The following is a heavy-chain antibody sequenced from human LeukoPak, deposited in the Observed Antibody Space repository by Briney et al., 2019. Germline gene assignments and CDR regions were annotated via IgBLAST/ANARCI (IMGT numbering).Heavy chain of an antibody. CDR3: ARGAIFGVVMVDAFDI. Sequence: SETLSLTCTVSGGSISSYYWSWIRQPPGKGLEWIGYIYTSGSTNYNPSLKSRVTISVDTSKNQFSLKLSSVTAANTAVYYCARGAIFGVVMVDAFDIWGQGTMVTISS. D-gene: IGHD3-3*01. CDR1: GGSISSYY. J-gene: IGHJ3*02. V-gene: IGHV4-4*09. CDR2: IYTSGST.